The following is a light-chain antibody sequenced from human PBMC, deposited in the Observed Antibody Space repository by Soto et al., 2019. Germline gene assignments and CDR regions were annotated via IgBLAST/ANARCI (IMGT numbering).Light chain of an antibody. CDR1: SSNIGAGYD. Sequence: QSVLTQPPSVSGAPGQRVTISCTWSSSNIGAGYDVHWYQQRPGAAPKLLIAANINRPSGVPDRFSGSKSGTSASLAITGLQAADEGDYYCQSYDSTLGARYVFVTGTKLAVL. J-gene: IGLJ1*01. CDR3: QSYDSTLGARYV. V-gene: IGLV1-40*01. CDR2: ANI.